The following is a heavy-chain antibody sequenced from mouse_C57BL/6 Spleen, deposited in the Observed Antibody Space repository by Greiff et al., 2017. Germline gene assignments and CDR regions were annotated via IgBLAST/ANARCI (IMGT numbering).Heavy chain of an antibody. J-gene: IGHJ2*01. Sequence: EVKLQESGPGLVKPSQSLSLTCSVTGYSITSGYYWNWIRQFPGNKLEWMGYISYDGSNNYNPSLKNRISITRDTSKNQFFLKLNSVTTEDTATYYCARGGYYDYDRSYFDYWGQGTTLTVSS. CDR2: ISYDGSN. V-gene: IGHV3-6*01. D-gene: IGHD2-4*01. CDR3: ARGGYYDYDRSYFDY. CDR1: GYSITSGYY.